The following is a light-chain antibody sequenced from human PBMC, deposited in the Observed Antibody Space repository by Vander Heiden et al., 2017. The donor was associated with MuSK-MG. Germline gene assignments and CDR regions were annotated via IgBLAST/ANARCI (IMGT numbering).Light chain of an antibody. CDR1: SSNIGSKT. V-gene: IGLV1-44*01. Sequence: QSVVTQPPSASGTPGQRVTISCSGSSSNIGSKTVNWYQQFPGTAPKLLIYGNDQRPSGVPDRISGSKSGTSASLAISGFQAEDEADYYCVAWDDSLNGVIFGGGTKLTVL. CDR3: VAWDDSLNGVI. J-gene: IGLJ2*01. CDR2: GND.